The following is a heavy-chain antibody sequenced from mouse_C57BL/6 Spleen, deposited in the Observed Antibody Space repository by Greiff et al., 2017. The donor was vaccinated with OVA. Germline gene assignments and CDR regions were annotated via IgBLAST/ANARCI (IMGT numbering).Heavy chain of an antibody. CDR2: INYDGSST. V-gene: IGHV5-16*01. CDR3: ARYYSNVYYAMDY. J-gene: IGHJ4*01. Sequence: EVQLVESEGGLVQPGSSMKLSCTASGFTFSDYYMAWVRQVPEKGLEWVANINYDGSSTYYLDSLKSRFIISRDNAKNILYLQMSSLKSEDTATYYCARYYSNVYYAMDYWGQGTSVTVSS. CDR1: GFTFSDYY. D-gene: IGHD2-5*01.